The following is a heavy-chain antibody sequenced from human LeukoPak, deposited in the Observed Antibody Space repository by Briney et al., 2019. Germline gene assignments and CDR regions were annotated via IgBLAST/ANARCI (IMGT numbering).Heavy chain of an antibody. CDR1: GYTFTGYY. V-gene: IGHV1-2*02. J-gene: IGHJ4*02. CDR2: INPNSGGT. Sequence: GASAKVSCKASGYTFTGYYMHWVRQAPGQGLEWMGWINPNSGGTNYAQKFQGRVTMTRDTSISTAYMELSRLRSDDTAVYYCATRIPSGSYYWTEFDYRGQGTLVTVSS. CDR3: ATRIPSGSYYWTEFDY. D-gene: IGHD1-26*01.